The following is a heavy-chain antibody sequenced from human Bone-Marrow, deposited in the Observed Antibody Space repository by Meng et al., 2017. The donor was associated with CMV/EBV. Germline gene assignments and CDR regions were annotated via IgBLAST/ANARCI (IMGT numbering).Heavy chain of an antibody. CDR2: ISAYNGNT. CDR3: ASGAGVTPQGGNAFDN. V-gene: IGHV1-18*01. Sequence: ASVTVSCKASGYTFTSYGISWVRQAPGQGLEWMGWISAYNGNTNYAQKLQGRVTMTTDTSTSTAYMEVRSVRSDDTAVYYCASGAGVTPQGGNAFDNWGQGTMVTVSS. J-gene: IGHJ3*02. D-gene: IGHD4-23*01. CDR1: GYTFTSYG.